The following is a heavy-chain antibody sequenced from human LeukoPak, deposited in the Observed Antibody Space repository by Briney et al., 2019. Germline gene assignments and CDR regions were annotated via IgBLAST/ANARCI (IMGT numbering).Heavy chain of an antibody. V-gene: IGHV4-34*01. CDR1: GGSFSGHY. CDR2: INHSGST. Sequence: SETLSLTCAVYGGSFSGHYWSWIRQPPGKGLEWIGEINHSGSTNYNPSLKSRVTISVDTSKNQFSLKLSSVTAADTAVYYCARGPLKYYYGSGSYRSYMDVWGKGTTVTVSS. D-gene: IGHD3-10*01. CDR3: ARGPLKYYYGSGSYRSYMDV. J-gene: IGHJ6*03.